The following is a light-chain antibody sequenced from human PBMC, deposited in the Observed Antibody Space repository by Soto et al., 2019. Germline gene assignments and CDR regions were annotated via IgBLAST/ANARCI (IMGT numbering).Light chain of an antibody. J-gene: IGKJ2*01. CDR3: QQRSGWPL. Sequence: EIVLTQSPATLSLSPGERATLSCRASQSISNYLAWYQHKPGQAPRLLIYDTSNRATGIPARFSGSGSGTDFTLTISSLEPEDFAVYYCQQRSGWPLFGQGTKVDIK. V-gene: IGKV3-11*01. CDR1: QSISNY. CDR2: DTS.